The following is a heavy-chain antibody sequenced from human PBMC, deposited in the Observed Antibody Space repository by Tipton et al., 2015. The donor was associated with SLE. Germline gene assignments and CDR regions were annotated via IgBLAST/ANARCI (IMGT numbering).Heavy chain of an antibody. CDR2: IYYSGST. CDR1: GYSISSANY. V-gene: IGHV4-38-2*02. Sequence: GLVKPSETLSLTCDVSGYSISSANYWGWIRQPPGKGLEWIGSIYYSGSTYYNPSLKSRVTISIDTSKNQFSLRLSSVTAADTAVYYCARDISSWFDAFDIWGQGTMVTVSS. D-gene: IGHD6-13*01. CDR3: ARDISSWFDAFDI. J-gene: IGHJ3*02.